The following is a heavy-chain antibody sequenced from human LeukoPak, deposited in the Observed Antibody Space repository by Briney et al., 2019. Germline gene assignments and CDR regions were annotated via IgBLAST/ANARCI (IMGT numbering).Heavy chain of an antibody. CDR1: GGTFNRYG. J-gene: IGHJ6*03. CDR3: AATGQLVPDYYHYYMDV. V-gene: IGHV1-69*05. D-gene: IGHD6-6*01. CDR2: IIPFLGTP. Sequence: SVKISCKASGGTFNRYGFTWVRQAPGQGLEWMGGIIPFLGTPNYAQKFQGRVTITTDESTSTAYMEVSSLTSEDTAVYYCAATGQLVPDYYHYYMDVWGLGTTVTVSS.